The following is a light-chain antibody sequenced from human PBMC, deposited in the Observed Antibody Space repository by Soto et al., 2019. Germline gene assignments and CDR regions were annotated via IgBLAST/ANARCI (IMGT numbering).Light chain of an antibody. CDR1: SSDVGGYNY. J-gene: IGLJ1*01. CDR3: SSYTSSSTLYV. V-gene: IGLV2-14*01. Sequence: QSVLTQPASVSGSPGQSITISCTGTSSDVGGYNYVSWYQQHPGKAPKLMIYDVSNRPSGVSNRFAGSKSGNTASLAISRLQADDEADYYCSSYTSSSTLYVFGTGTKLTVL. CDR2: DVS.